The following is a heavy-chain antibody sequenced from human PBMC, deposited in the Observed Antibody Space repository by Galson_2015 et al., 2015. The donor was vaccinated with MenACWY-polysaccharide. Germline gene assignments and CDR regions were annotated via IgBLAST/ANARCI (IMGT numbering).Heavy chain of an antibody. Sequence: SVKVSCKASGGTFSNNALSWVRQAPGQGLEWMGGIIPIVDKKDYAQRFQGRVTITADESTTTAYMEISSLSSEDTAIYYCTSRPGITGGYSYGSGRDDYYPMDVWGQGTAVIVS. CDR1: GGTFSNNA. V-gene: IGHV1-69*13. CDR3: TSRPGITGGYSYGSGRDDYYPMDV. J-gene: IGHJ6*02. D-gene: IGHD5-18*01. CDR2: IIPIVDKK.